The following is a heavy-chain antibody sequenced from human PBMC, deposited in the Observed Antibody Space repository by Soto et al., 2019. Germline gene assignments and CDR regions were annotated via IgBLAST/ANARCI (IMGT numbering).Heavy chain of an antibody. V-gene: IGHV3-30*18. CDR2: ISYDGSNK. J-gene: IGHJ6*02. CDR1: GFTFSSYG. CDR3: AKDLPLRTPTYYYYYGMDV. Sequence: GGSLRLSCAASGFTFSSYGMHWVRQAPGKGLEWVAVISYDGSNKYYADSVKGRFTISRDNSKNTLYLQMNSLRAEDTAVYYCAKDLPLRTPTYYYYYGMDVWGQGTTVTVSS.